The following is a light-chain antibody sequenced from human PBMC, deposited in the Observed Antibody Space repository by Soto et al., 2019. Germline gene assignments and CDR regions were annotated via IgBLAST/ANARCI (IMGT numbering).Light chain of an antibody. Sequence: QSALTQPASVSGSPRQSITISCTGTSNDVGNGYYSVSWYQHHPGKAPKLIIYEVVNRPSGVSNRFSGSKSGNTASLNISVLQAEDEADYYCSSYTTDISPYGLGTGTHVTVL. J-gene: IGLJ1*01. CDR1: SNDVGNGYYS. CDR2: EVV. V-gene: IGLV2-14*01. CDR3: SSYTTDISPYG.